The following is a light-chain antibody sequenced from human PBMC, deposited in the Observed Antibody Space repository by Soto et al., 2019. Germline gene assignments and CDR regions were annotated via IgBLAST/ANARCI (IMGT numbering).Light chain of an antibody. CDR3: SSYRASSPL. CDR2: DVS. V-gene: IGLV2-14*03. Sequence: QSALTQPASLSGSPGQSITISCTGTSSDIGSSNYVSWYQQHPGKAPKLMIFDVSYRPSGISDRFSGSKSGNTASLTISGLQPEDEADYYCSSYRASSPLFGGWTQLTVL. CDR1: SSDIGSSNY. J-gene: IGLJ3*02.